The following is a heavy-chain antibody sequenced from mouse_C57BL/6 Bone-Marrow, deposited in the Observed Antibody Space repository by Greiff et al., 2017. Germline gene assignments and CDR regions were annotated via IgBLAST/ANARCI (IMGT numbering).Heavy chain of an antibody. D-gene: IGHD1-1*01. Sequence: QVQLKQSGAELVRPGTSVKMSCKASGYTFTNYWIGWAKQRPGHGLEWIGDIYPGGGYTNYNEKFKGKATLTADKSSSTAYMQFSSLTSEDSAIYYCARRGHGSSYEYWGQGTTLTVSS. CDR2: IYPGGGYT. V-gene: IGHV1-63*01. J-gene: IGHJ2*01. CDR3: ARRGHGSSYEY. CDR1: GYTFTNYW.